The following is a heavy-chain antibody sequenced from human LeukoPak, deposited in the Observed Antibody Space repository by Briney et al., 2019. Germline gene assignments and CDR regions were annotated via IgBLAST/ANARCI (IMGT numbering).Heavy chain of an antibody. CDR1: GYTFTTYG. Sequence: ASVKVSCKASGYTFTTYGISWVRQAPGQGLEWMGWINPNSGGTNYAQKFQGRVTMTRDTSISTAYMELSRLRSDDTAVYYCARDGVATISRGLYYYYYYMDVWGKGTTVTVSS. V-gene: IGHV1-2*02. J-gene: IGHJ6*03. CDR3: ARDGVATISRGLYYYYYYMDV. CDR2: INPNSGGT. D-gene: IGHD5-12*01.